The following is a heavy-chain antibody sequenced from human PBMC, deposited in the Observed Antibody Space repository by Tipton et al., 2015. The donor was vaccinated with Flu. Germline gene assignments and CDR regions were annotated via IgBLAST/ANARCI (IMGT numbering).Heavy chain of an antibody. J-gene: IGHJ3*02. CDR1: GGSISSYY. D-gene: IGHD4/OR15-4a*01. CDR2: IYYSGST. Sequence: TLSLTCTVSGGSISSYYWSWIRQPPGKGLEWIGYIYYSGSTNYNPSLKSRVAISVDTSKNQFSLKLSSVTAADTAVYYCARAVYGAFDAFDIWGRGTMVTVSS. V-gene: IGHV4-59*01. CDR3: ARAVYGAFDAFDI.